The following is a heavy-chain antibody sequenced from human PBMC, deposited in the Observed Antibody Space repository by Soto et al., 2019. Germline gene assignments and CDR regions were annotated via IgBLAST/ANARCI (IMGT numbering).Heavy chain of an antibody. CDR3: AAVKYYYGSGSYQGGPVRFDP. CDR1: GGSFSDYY. J-gene: IGHJ5*02. V-gene: IGHV4-34*01. D-gene: IGHD3-10*01. CDR2: INQSGST. Sequence: SETLSLTCGVYGGSFSDYYWSWIRQIPEKGLEWIGEINQSGSTNCNPSLKSRVTISVDTSKNQFSLKLSSVTAADTAVYYCAAVKYYYGSGSYQGGPVRFDPWGQGTLVTVSS.